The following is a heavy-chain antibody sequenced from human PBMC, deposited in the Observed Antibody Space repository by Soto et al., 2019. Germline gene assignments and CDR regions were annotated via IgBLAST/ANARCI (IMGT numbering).Heavy chain of an antibody. Sequence: PGGSLRLSCAASGFTFSSYGMHWVRQAPGKGLEWVAVIWYDGSNKYYADSVKGRFTISRDNSKNTLYLQMNSLRAEDTAVYYCARTAGSGSHPTPYYYYGMDVWGQGTTVTV. CDR3: ARTAGSGSHPTPYYYYGMDV. D-gene: IGHD3-10*01. V-gene: IGHV3-33*01. CDR2: IWYDGSNK. CDR1: GFTFSSYG. J-gene: IGHJ6*02.